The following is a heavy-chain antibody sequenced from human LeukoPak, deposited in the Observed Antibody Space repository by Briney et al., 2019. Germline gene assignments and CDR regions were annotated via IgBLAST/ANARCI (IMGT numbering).Heavy chain of an antibody. V-gene: IGHV3-30*19. Sequence: GGSLRLSCAASGFRFSSYGMHWVRQAPGKGLEWVAVISYDGSNKYYADSVKGRFTISRDNSKNTLYLQMNSLRAEDRAVYYCAKIRDWSGYYTGFDYWGQGTLVTVSS. CDR3: AKIRDWSGYYTGFDY. CDR1: GFRFSSYG. J-gene: IGHJ4*02. CDR2: ISYDGSNK. D-gene: IGHD3-3*01.